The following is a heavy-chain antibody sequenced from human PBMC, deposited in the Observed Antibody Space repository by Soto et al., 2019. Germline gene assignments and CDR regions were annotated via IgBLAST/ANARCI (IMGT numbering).Heavy chain of an antibody. V-gene: IGHV1-69*12. J-gene: IGHJ4*02. CDR2: IIPIFGTA. D-gene: IGHD5-18*01. Sequence: QVQLVQSGAEVKKPGSSVKVSCQASGGTFRSYAISWVRQAPGQGLEWMGGIIPIFGTANYAQKFQGRVTITADEATSTAYMELSSLRSEDTAVYYCARDECCPGGYSYGRDYWGQGTLVTVSS. CDR3: ARDECCPGGYSYGRDY. CDR1: GGTFRSYA.